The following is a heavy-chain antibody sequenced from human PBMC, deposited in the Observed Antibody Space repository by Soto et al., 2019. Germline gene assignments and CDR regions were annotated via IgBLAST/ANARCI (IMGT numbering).Heavy chain of an antibody. V-gene: IGHV3-15*07. J-gene: IGHJ4*02. CDR1: GFTFTNAW. D-gene: IGHD3-10*02. Sequence: EVQLVESGGGLVKPGGSLRLSCVASGFTFTNAWMNWVRQAPGKGLEWVGRIKSNTDGGSTDYAAPVKGRFTISRDDSKITLYLQINSLRVEDTAVYYCSSFSLFGVHRDYWGQGTLVTVSS. CDR3: SSFSLFGVHRDY. CDR2: IKSNTDGGST.